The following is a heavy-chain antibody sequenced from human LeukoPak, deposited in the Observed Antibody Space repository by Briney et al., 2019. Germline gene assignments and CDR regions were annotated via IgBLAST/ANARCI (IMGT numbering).Heavy chain of an antibody. CDR2: INHSGST. CDR1: GGSSSGYY. D-gene: IGHD2-21*02. J-gene: IGHJ4*02. V-gene: IGHV4-34*01. Sequence: PSETLSLTCAVYGGSSSGYYWSWIRQPPGKGLEWIGEINHSGSTNYNPSLKSRVTISVDTSKNQFSLKLSSVTAADTAVYYCARVLVVTASFDYWGQGTLVTVSS. CDR3: ARVLVVTASFDY.